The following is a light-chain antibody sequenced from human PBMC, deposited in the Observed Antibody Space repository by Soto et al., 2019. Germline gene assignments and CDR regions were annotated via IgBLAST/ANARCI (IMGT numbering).Light chain of an antibody. CDR1: SSDVGSYSL. J-gene: IGLJ2*01. CDR2: DVT. Sequence: QSALTQPASVSGSPGQSITISCTGTSSDVGSYSLVSWYQQHPGKAPKLIIYDVTTRPSGVSNRFSGSKSGNTASLTISGIQAEDEADYYCCSYAGNRVIFGGGTKLTVL. V-gene: IGLV2-23*02. CDR3: CSYAGNRVI.